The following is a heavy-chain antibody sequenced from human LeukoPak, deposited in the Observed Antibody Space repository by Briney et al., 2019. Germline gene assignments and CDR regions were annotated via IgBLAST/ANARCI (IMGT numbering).Heavy chain of an antibody. Sequence: ASVKVSCKASGYTFTSYGISWVRQAPGQGLEWMGWISAYNGNTNYAQKLQGRVTMTTDTSTSTAYMELRSLRSDDTAVYYCARERSVGDSSGYYSYYYGMDVWGQGTTVTVSS. CDR2: ISAYNGNT. CDR3: ARERSVGDSSGYYSYYYGMDV. CDR1: GYTFTSYG. J-gene: IGHJ6*02. D-gene: IGHD3-22*01. V-gene: IGHV1-18*01.